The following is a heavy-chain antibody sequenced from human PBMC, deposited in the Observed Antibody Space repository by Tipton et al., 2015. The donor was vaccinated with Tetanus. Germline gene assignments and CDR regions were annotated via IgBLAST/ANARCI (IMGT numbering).Heavy chain of an antibody. CDR1: GGSISSYY. CDR3: ARGGLFCTNGVCYDRYYGMDV. J-gene: IGHJ6*02. CDR2: IYYSGST. Sequence: TLSLTCTVSGGSISSYYWSWIRQPPGKGLEWIGYIYYSGSTNYNPSLKSRVTISVDTSKNQFSLKLSSVTAADTAVYYCARGGLFCTNGVCYDRYYGMDVWGQGTTVTVSS. V-gene: IGHV4-59*01. D-gene: IGHD2-8*01.